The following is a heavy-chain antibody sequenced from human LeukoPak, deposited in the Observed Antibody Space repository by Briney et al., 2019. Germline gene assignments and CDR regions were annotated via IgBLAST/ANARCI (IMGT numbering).Heavy chain of an antibody. CDR2: IYYSGST. CDR1: GGSISSYY. Sequence: PSETLSLTCTVSGGSISSYYWSWIRQPPGKGLEWIGYIYYSGSTNYNPSLKSRVTISVDTSKNQFSLKLSSVTAVDTAVYYCARARRGLDYWGQGTLVTVSS. CDR3: ARARRGLDY. V-gene: IGHV4-59*01. J-gene: IGHJ4*02.